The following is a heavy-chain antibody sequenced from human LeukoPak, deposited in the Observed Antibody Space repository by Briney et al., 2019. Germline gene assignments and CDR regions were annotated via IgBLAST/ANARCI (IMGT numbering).Heavy chain of an antibody. V-gene: IGHV3-7*05. CDR1: GFSFSNYG. J-gene: IGHJ4*02. D-gene: IGHD5-12*01. CDR2: IKQDGSEQ. Sequence: GGSLRLSCAVSGFSFSNYGMSWVRQAPGKGLEWVANIKQDGSEQYYVGSVKGRFTISRDNTKNSLFLQMNSLRAEDTAVYYCAREGGYGGVFDYWGQGTLVTVSS. CDR3: AREGGYGGVFDY.